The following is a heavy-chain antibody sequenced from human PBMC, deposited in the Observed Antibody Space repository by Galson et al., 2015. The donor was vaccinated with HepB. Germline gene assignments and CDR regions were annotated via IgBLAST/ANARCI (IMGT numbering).Heavy chain of an antibody. Sequence: SVKVSCKASGYAFTVYYMHWVRQAPGQGLEWMGRINPNSGGTNYAQKFQGRVSMTRDTSITTVYMDLKRLRSDDTAIYYCARGKYCSGDNCFWFKDWHFDLWGRGTLVTVSS. CDR1: GYAFTVYY. D-gene: IGHD2-15*01. CDR2: INPNSGGT. J-gene: IGHJ2*01. V-gene: IGHV1-2*06. CDR3: ARGKYCSGDNCFWFKDWHFDL.